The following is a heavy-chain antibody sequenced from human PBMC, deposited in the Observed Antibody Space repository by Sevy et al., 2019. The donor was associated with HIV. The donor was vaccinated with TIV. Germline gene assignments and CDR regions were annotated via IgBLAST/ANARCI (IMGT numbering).Heavy chain of an antibody. CDR3: ARLTTQLTSDLYGLDV. J-gene: IGHJ6*02. V-gene: IGHV1-2*02. D-gene: IGHD4-17*01. CDR1: GYIFTDYY. CDR2: NNSDSGVT. Sequence: ASVKVSCKASGYIFTDYYIHWVRQAPGQGLEWMAWNNSDSGVTNYAQRFQGEVTVTRDTSLGTAYLELTNLKSNDTAIYYCARLTTQLTSDLYGLDVWGQGTTVTVSS.